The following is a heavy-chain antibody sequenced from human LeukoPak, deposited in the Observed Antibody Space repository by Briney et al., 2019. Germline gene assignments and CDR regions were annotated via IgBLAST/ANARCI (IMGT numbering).Heavy chain of an antibody. D-gene: IGHD6-13*01. V-gene: IGHV4-39*07. CDR3: ARDGIAAAGTVGAFDI. CDR1: GGSISSSSYY. Sequence: IPSETLSLTCTVSGGSISSSSYYWGWIRQPPGKGLEWIGSIYYSGSTYYNPSLKSRVTISVDTSKNQFSLKLSSVTAADTAVYYCARDGIAAAGTVGAFDIWGQGTMVTVSS. CDR2: IYYSGST. J-gene: IGHJ3*02.